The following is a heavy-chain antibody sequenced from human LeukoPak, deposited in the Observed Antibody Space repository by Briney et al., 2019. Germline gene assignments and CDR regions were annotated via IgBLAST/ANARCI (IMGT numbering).Heavy chain of an antibody. Sequence: GGSLRLSCEASGFTFSSYSMNWVRQAPGKGLEWVSSISSSSSYIYYADSVKGRFTISRDNAKNSLYLQMNSLRAEDTAVYYCARGVVAATAVAFDIWGQGTMVTVSS. CDR3: ARGVVAATAVAFDI. D-gene: IGHD2-15*01. CDR2: ISSSSSYI. CDR1: GFTFSSYS. V-gene: IGHV3-21*01. J-gene: IGHJ3*02.